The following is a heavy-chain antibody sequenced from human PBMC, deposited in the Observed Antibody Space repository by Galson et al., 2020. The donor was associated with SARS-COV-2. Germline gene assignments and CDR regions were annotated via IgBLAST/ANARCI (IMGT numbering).Heavy chain of an antibody. CDR1: GSSMTNDYY. J-gene: IGHJ4*02. V-gene: IGHV4-38-2*02. D-gene: IGHD3-22*01. CDR3: ARLRGAFDSYLDY. Sequence: SETLSLTCTVSGSSMTNDYYWGWIRQPPGKGLEYIASIFHSGTTYYKPSLKSRVSISVDTSKNQFSLRLTSVTAADTAVYYCARLRGAFDSYLDYWGRGTLVNVSS. CDR2: IFHSGTT.